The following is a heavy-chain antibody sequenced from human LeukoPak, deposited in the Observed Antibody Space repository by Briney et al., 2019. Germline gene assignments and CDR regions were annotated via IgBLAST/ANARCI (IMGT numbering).Heavy chain of an antibody. V-gene: IGHV1-2*02. Sequence: ASVKVSCKASGYTFTGYYMHWVRQAPGQGLEWMGWINPNSGGTNYAQKFQGRVTMTRDTSISTAYMELSRLRSDDTAVYYCARDHSGHSSGWFDYWGQGTLVTVSS. D-gene: IGHD6-19*01. CDR3: ARDHSGHSSGWFDY. J-gene: IGHJ4*02. CDR2: INPNSGGT. CDR1: GYTFTGYY.